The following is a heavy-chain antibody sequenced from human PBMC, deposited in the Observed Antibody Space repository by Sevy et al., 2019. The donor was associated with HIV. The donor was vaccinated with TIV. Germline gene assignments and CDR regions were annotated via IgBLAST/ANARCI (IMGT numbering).Heavy chain of an antibody. D-gene: IGHD2-2*01. Sequence: GGSLRLSCAASRFTFSNYAMSWVRQAPGKGLEWVSSISRSGGSTYYADSVKGRFTISRDNSKNTLYLQMNRLRAEDTAVYYCAKVDLVVPVADYGMDVWGQGTTVTVSS. V-gene: IGHV3-23*01. CDR1: RFTFSNYA. CDR2: ISRSGGST. CDR3: AKVDLVVPVADYGMDV. J-gene: IGHJ6*02.